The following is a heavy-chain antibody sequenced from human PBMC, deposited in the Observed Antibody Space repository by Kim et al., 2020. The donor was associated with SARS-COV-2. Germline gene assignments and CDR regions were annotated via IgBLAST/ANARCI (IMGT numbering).Heavy chain of an antibody. D-gene: IGHD6-19*01. J-gene: IGHJ4*02. CDR2: ISYDGSNK. CDR3: AKRMGRGIAVDHLDY. Sequence: GGSLRLSCAASGFTFSSYGMHWVRQAPGKGLEWVAVISYDGSNKYYADSVKGRFTISRDNSKNTLYLQMNSLRAEDTAVYYCAKRMGRGIAVDHLDYWGQGTLVTVSS. CDR1: GFTFSSYG. V-gene: IGHV3-30*18.